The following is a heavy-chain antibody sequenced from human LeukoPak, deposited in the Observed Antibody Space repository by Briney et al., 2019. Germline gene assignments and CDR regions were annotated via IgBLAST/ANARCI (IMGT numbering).Heavy chain of an antibody. CDR2: IKSDGSVT. V-gene: IGHV3-74*01. Sequence: GGSLRLSCAASGFTFSSYWMHWVRQAPGEGLVWVSRIKSDGSVTWYADSVKGRFTISRDNAKNSLYLQMNSLRAEDTAVYYCARTGSVAYYYMDVWGKGTTVTVSS. CDR1: GFTFSSYW. J-gene: IGHJ6*03. CDR3: ARTGSVAYYYMDV. D-gene: IGHD1-14*01.